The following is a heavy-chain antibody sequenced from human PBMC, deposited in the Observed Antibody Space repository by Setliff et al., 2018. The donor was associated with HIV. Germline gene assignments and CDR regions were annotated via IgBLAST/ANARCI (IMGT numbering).Heavy chain of an antibody. J-gene: IGHJ6*03. D-gene: IGHD1-7*01. CDR2: INYRGNT. CDR3: ARDRYTWNYGKNYMDV. CDR1: GGSISTSRYY. Sequence: SETLSLTCTVSGGSISTSRYYWGWIRQPPGKGLEWIGSINYRGNTYYNPSLKSRAAISVDTSKNQISLKLSSVTAADTAVYYCARDRYTWNYGKNYMDVWAKGPRSPSP. V-gene: IGHV4-39*07.